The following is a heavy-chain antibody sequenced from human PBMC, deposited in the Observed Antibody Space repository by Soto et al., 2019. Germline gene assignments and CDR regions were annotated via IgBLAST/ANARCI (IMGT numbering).Heavy chain of an antibody. Sequence: QVQLVQSGGEVKKPGASVRVSCKAPDNTFIRYGISWVRQAPGQGLEWMGWISPNNGNINYAQKFQGRVTMTTEKSTSTAYMELRSLRSDDTAVYYCARDRVWFGDFSPNPYYFDYWGQGTLVAVSS. CDR3: ARDRVWFGDFSPNPYYFDY. J-gene: IGHJ4*02. V-gene: IGHV1-18*01. CDR2: ISPNNGNI. CDR1: DNTFIRYG. D-gene: IGHD3-10*01.